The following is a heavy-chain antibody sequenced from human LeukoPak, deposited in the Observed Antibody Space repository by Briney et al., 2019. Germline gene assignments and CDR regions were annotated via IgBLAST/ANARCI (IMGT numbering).Heavy chain of an antibody. D-gene: IGHD4-11*01. CDR3: FAATTTGDDY. V-gene: IGHV3-23*01. CDR2: ISPSGDNT. CDR1: GFTFSSYA. J-gene: IGHJ4*02. Sequence: GGSLRLSCAASGFTFSSYAMSWVRQAPGKGLEWVSAISPSGDNTYYADPVKGRFTISRDNSKNTLYLQMNSLRAEDTAVYYCFAATTTGDDYWGQGTLVTVSS.